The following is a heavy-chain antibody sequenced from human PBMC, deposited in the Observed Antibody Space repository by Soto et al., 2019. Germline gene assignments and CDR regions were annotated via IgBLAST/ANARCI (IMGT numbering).Heavy chain of an antibody. CDR2: IYPGDSDT. J-gene: IGHJ3*02. V-gene: IGHV5-51*01. CDR3: ARQRGIAVAGTHAFDI. CDR1: GYSFTSYW. D-gene: IGHD6-19*01. Sequence: PGESLKISCKGSGYSFTSYWIGWVRQMPGKGLEWMGIIYPGDSDTRYSPSFQGQVTISADKSISTAYLQWSSLKASDTAMYYCARQRGIAVAGTHAFDIWGQGTMVTVSS.